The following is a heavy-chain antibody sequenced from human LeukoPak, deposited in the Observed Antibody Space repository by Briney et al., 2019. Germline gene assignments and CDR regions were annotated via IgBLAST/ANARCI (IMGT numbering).Heavy chain of an antibody. CDR1: GYTFTSYG. Sequence: ASVKVSCKASGYTFTSYGISWVRQAPGQGLEWMGWISAYNGNTNYAQKLKGRVTMTTDTSTSTAYMELRSLRSDDTAVYYCARDKTLWFGELLSTPFDYWGQGTLVTVSS. J-gene: IGHJ4*02. V-gene: IGHV1-18*01. CDR3: ARDKTLWFGELLSTPFDY. D-gene: IGHD3-10*01. CDR2: ISAYNGNT.